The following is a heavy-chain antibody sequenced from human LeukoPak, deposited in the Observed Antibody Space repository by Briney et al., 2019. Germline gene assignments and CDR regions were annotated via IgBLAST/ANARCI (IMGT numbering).Heavy chain of an antibody. J-gene: IGHJ5*02. D-gene: IGHD2-15*01. CDR3: ARSPSCRGYCSGGSTPRAKAWFDP. CDR2: MNPNSGNT. Sequence: ASVKVSCKASGYTSTSYDINWVRQATGQGLEWMGWMNPNSGNTGNAQKFQGRVTMTRNTSISTAYMDLSSLRSEDTAVYYGARSPSCRGYCSGGSTPRAKAWFDPWGQGTLVTVSS. V-gene: IGHV1-8*01. CDR1: GYTSTSYD.